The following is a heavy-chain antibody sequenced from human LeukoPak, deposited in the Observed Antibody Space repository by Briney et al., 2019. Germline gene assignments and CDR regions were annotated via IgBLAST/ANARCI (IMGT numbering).Heavy chain of an antibody. D-gene: IGHD3-10*01. V-gene: IGHV1-69*06. CDR1: RGTFSSYA. CDR3: AREGWFGELFPPTLDY. Sequence: SVKVSCKASRGTFSSYALSWVRQAPGQGLEWMGVIIPIFGTANYAQKFQGRVTITADKSTSTAYMELSSLRSEDTAVYYCAREGWFGELFPPTLDYWGQGTLVTVSS. J-gene: IGHJ4*02. CDR2: IIPIFGTA.